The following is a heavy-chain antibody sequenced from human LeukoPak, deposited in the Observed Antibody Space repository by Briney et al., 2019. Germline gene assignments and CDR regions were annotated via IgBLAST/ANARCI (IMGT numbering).Heavy chain of an antibody. CDR3: ARRNYDILTGYNNWFDP. Sequence: GESLKISCKGSGYSFTSYWIGWVRQMPGKGLEWMGIIYPGDSDTRYSPSFQGQVTISADKSISTAYLQWSSLKASDTAMYYCARRNYDILTGYNNWFDPWGQGTLVTVSS. CDR1: GYSFTSYW. D-gene: IGHD3-9*01. J-gene: IGHJ5*02. V-gene: IGHV5-51*01. CDR2: IYPGDSDT.